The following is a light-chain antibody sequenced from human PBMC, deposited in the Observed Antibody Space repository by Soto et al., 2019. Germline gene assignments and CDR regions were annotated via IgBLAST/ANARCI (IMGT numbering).Light chain of an antibody. CDR1: QSLGGN. CDR2: RAS. V-gene: IGKV3-15*01. J-gene: IGKJ1*01. CDR3: QQYSNWPPWT. Sequence: EIVMTQSPATLAVSPGDTATLSCRASQSLGGNLAWYQQKPGQGPRLLTFRASSRATGVPARFSASGSGTEFTLTISGLQSEDFAIYYCQQYSNWPPWTFGPGTKVDIK.